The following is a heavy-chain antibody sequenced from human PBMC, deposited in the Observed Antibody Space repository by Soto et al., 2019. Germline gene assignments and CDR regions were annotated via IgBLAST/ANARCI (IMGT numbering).Heavy chain of an antibody. D-gene: IGHD3-22*01. CDR1: GGYFSSTNYF. J-gene: IGHJ4*02. V-gene: IGHV4-39*01. CDR3: ARQRDYYDTSGDSYFDY. CDR2: IHYSGST. Sequence: PSETMSLTSDVYGGYFSSTNYFWGWISKPPGKGLEWIGSIHYSGSTYYNPSLKSRVTVSVDTSKNQFSLKLASVTAADTAVYYCARQRDYYDTSGDSYFDYWGQGTLVTVSS.